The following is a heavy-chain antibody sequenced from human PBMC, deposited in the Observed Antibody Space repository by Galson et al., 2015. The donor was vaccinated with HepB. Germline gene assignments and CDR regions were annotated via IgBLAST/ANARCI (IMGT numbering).Heavy chain of an antibody. CDR2: ISAYNGNT. Sequence: SVKVSCKASGYTFTSYGISWVRQAPGQGLEWMGWISAYNGNTNYAQKLQGRVAMTTDTSTSTAYMELRSLRSDDTAVYYCAIHDNYYYYYYMDVWGKGTTVTVSS. CDR3: AIHDNYYYYYYMDV. V-gene: IGHV1-18*01. CDR1: GYTFTSYG. J-gene: IGHJ6*03.